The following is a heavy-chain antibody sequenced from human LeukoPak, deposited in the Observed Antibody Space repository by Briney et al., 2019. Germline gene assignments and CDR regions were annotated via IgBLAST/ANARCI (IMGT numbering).Heavy chain of an antibody. CDR3: ARDPPEDEWNSLDS. D-gene: IGHD1-7*01. J-gene: IGHJ4*02. V-gene: IGHV4-59*02. Sequence: SETLSLTCTVSGGSVNGYYWNWIRQAPGKGLEWIGFIHYSGLTVYSPSLQSRVSMSVDTSRNQFPLDLSSVTAADTALYYCARDPPEDEWNSLDSWGQGILVTVSS. CDR1: GGSVNGYY. CDR2: IHYSGLT.